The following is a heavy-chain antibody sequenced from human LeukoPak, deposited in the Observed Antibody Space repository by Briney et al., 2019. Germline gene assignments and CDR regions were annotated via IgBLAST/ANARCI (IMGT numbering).Heavy chain of an antibody. CDR3: ARELLWFGELNGYWFDP. V-gene: IGHV4-61*01. CDR2: IYYSGST. Sequence: SETLSLTCTVSGGSVSSGSHYWSWIRQPPGKGLEWIGYIYYSGSTNYNPSLKSRVTISVDTSKNQFSLKLSSVTAADTAVYYCARELLWFGELNGYWFDPWGQGTLVTVSS. CDR1: GGSVSSGSHY. D-gene: IGHD3-10*01. J-gene: IGHJ5*02.